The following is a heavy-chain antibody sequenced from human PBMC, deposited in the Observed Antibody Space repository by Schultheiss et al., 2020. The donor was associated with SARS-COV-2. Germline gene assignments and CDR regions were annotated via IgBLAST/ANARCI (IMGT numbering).Heavy chain of an antibody. CDR3: AREGRDGSWFDP. CDR2: IYYSGST. Sequence: SETLSLTCTVSGGSISGYYWSWIRQHPGKGLEWIGYIYYSGSTYYNPSLKSRVTISVDTSKNQFSLKLSSVTAADTAVYYCAREGRDGSWFDPWGQGTLVTVAS. D-gene: IGHD1-26*01. J-gene: IGHJ5*02. V-gene: IGHV4-31*03. CDR1: GGSISGYY.